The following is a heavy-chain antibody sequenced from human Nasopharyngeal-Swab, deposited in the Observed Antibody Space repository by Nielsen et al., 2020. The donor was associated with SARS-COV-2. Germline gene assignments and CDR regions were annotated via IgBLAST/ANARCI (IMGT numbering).Heavy chain of an antibody. CDR1: GFTFSSYT. CDR3: ATYGPYYYGSGSYGFDY. V-gene: IGHV3-21*01. Sequence: GESLKISCAASGFTFSSYTMNWVRQAPGKGLAWVSSISSSSSYIYYADSVKGRFTISRDSAKNSLFLQMNSLRAEDTAVYYCATYGPYYYGSGSYGFDYWGQGTLVTVSS. D-gene: IGHD3-10*01. CDR2: ISSSSSYI. J-gene: IGHJ4*02.